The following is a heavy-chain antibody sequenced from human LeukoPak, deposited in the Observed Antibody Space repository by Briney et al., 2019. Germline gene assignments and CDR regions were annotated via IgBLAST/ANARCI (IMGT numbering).Heavy chain of an antibody. CDR2: IYHSGTT. V-gene: IGHV4-4*02. D-gene: IGHD5-18*01. CDR3: ARSNVDTAVDY. J-gene: IGHJ4*02. CDR1: GGTISGSNW. Sequence: SETLSLTCAVSGGTISGSNWWSWVRQPPGMGLEWIGEIYHSGTTNYNPSLKSRVTISVDKSKNQFSLKLSSVTAADTAVYFCARSNVDTAVDYWGQGTLVTVSS.